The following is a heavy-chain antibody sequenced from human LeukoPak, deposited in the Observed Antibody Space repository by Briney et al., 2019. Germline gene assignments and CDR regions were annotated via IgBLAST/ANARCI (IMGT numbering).Heavy chain of an antibody. CDR2: IYYSGST. CDR1: GGSVSSGSYY. Sequence: SETLSLTCTVSGGSVSSGSYYWSWIRQPPGKGLEWIGYIYYSGSTNYNPSLKSRVTISVDTSKNQFSLKLSSVTAADTAVYYCARGWWELLPEGEWFDPWGQGTLVTVSS. V-gene: IGHV4-61*01. J-gene: IGHJ5*02. D-gene: IGHD1-26*01. CDR3: ARGWWELLPEGEWFDP.